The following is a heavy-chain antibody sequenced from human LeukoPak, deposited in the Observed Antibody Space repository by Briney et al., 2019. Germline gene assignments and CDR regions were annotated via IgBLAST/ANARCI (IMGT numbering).Heavy chain of an antibody. CDR3: ATDLYYYGSGSYYNRY. Sequence: ASVKVSCKASGGTFSSYAISWVRQAPGQGLEWMGWVSAYNGNTNYAQKLQGRVTMTEDTSTDTAYMELSSLRSEDTAVYYCATDLYYYGSGSYYNRYWGQGTLVTVSS. CDR1: GGTFSSYA. J-gene: IGHJ4*02. V-gene: IGHV1-18*01. CDR2: VSAYNGNT. D-gene: IGHD3-10*01.